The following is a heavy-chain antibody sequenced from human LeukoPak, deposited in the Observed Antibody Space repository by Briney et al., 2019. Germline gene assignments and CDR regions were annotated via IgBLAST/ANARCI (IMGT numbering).Heavy chain of an antibody. J-gene: IGHJ4*02. CDR1: GGSFSGYD. Sequence: ASETLSLTCAVYGGSFSGYDWSGLRRPPGKGREGIGEINHSGSTNYNPSLKSRVTISVDTSKNQFSLKLSSVTAADTAVYYCARGALVPAAKGRFDYWGQGTLVTVSS. CDR2: INHSGST. D-gene: IGHD2-2*01. CDR3: ARGALVPAAKGRFDY. V-gene: IGHV4-34*01.